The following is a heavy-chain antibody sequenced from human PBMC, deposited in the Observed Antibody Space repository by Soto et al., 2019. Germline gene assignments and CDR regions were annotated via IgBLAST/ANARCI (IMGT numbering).Heavy chain of an antibody. CDR3: TTLGGAAAP. CDR2: FDPEDGET. V-gene: IGHV1-24*01. J-gene: IGHJ4*02. Sequence: GASVKVSCKVFGYTLTELSMHWLRQAPGKGLEWMGGFDPEDGETIYAQKFQGRVTMTEDTSTDTAYMELSPLRSEDTAVYYCTTLGGAAAPWGQGTLVTVSS. CDR1: GYTLTELS. D-gene: IGHD6-13*01.